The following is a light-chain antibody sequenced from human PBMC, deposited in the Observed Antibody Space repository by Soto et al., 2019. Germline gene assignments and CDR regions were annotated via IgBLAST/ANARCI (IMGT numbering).Light chain of an antibody. CDR2: DAS. V-gene: IGKV3-11*01. CDR3: QQRSDWPKLT. Sequence: EIVLTQSPATLSLSPGERATVSCRASQSVSSYLAWYQQKPGQAPRLLIYDASNRATGVPARFSGSGSGTDFTLTISSLEPEDFVVYYCQQRSDWPKLTFGGGTKVEIK. CDR1: QSVSSY. J-gene: IGKJ4*01.